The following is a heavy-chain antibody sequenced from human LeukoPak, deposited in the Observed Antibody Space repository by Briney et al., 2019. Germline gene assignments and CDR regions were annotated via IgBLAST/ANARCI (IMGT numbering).Heavy chain of an antibody. CDR3: ATRRTNDGGWPPDHYYGMDV. J-gene: IGHJ6*02. CDR2: FDPEDGET. V-gene: IGHV1-24*01. D-gene: IGHD6-19*01. Sequence: ASVKVSCKVSGYTLTELSMHWVRQAPGKGLEWMGGFDPEDGETIYAQKFQGRVTMTEDTSTDTAYMELSSLRSEDTAVYYCATRRTNDGGWPPDHYYGMDVWGQGTTVTVSS. CDR1: GYTLTELS.